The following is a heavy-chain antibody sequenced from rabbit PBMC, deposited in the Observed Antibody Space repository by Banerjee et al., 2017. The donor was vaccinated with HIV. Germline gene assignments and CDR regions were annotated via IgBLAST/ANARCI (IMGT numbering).Heavy chain of an antibody. D-gene: IGHD4-1*01. CDR2: INTSSGNT. V-gene: IGHV1S40*01. J-gene: IGHJ4*01. CDR3: ARDLAGVIGWNFNL. CDR1: GFDFSSYW. Sequence: QSLEESGGDLVKPEGSLTLTCTASGFDFSSYWMCWVRQAPGKGLEWIACINTSSGNTVYATWAKGRFTISKTSWTTVTLQMTSLTAADTASYFCARDLAGVIGWNFNLWGQGTLVTV.